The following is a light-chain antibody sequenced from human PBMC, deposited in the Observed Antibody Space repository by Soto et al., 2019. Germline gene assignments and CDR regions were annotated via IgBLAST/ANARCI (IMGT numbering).Light chain of an antibody. CDR2: GAS. CDR1: QSISKN. J-gene: IGKJ1*01. V-gene: IGKV3-15*01. Sequence: EIVMTQSPATLSVSPGERATLSCRASQSISKNLAWYQQKPGQAPRLLIYGASSRANGVPARFSGSGSGTEFTLTFCSLQSEDFAVYYCQQYNNWLTWTFGQGTKVDIK. CDR3: QQYNNWLTWT.